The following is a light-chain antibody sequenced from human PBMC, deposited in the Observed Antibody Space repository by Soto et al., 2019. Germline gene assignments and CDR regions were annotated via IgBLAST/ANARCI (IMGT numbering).Light chain of an antibody. CDR3: QQRRGT. V-gene: IGKV3-11*01. CDR1: QSVSTY. CDR2: DAS. J-gene: IGKJ2*02. Sequence: EIVLKQCPDTLSFSPGERATLSCRTSQSVSTYLAWYQQRPGQAPRLLIYDASNRATGIPARFSGSGSGTDFTLTISSLEPEDFAVYYCQQRRGTFGQGTKVEIK.